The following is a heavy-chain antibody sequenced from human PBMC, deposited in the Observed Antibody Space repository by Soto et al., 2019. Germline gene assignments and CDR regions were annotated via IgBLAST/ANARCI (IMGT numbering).Heavy chain of an antibody. J-gene: IGHJ4*02. V-gene: IGHV4-4*02. D-gene: IGHD2-15*01. CDR2: ILHTGQT. CDR1: GDSFSSSNW. Sequence: QVQLQESGPGLVKPSGTLSLSCGVSGDSFSSSNWWTWIRQPPGKGLEWIGDILHTGQTDLSPALRSRITISIDTSKNEFSLKMTSVTAADTAVYYCGRAPRRVNGKWYVDYWGPGALVIVAS. CDR3: GRAPRRVNGKWYVDY.